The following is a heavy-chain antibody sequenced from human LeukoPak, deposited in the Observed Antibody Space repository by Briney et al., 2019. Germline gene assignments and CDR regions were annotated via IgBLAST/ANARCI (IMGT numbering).Heavy chain of an antibody. D-gene: IGHD3-22*01. Sequence: SETLSLTCTVSGGSISSSSYYWGWIRQPPGKGLEWIGSIYYSGSTYYNPSLKGRVTISVDTSKNQFSLKLSSVTAADTAVYYCARQGQIVALQYYGMDVWGQGTTVTVSS. CDR1: GGSISSSSYY. V-gene: IGHV4-39*01. J-gene: IGHJ6*02. CDR2: IYYSGST. CDR3: ARQGQIVALQYYGMDV.